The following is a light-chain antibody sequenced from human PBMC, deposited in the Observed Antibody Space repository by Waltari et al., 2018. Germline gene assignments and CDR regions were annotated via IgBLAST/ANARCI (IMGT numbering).Light chain of an antibody. CDR3: SSYAGSNNLV. CDR1: SSDVGGYNS. J-gene: IGLJ2*01. Sequence: QSALTQPPSASGSPGQSVTISCTGTSSDVGGYNSVSWYQQYPGKAPKLMIYEVSARPSGVPDRFSGSKSGNTASRTVSGLQAEDEADYYCSSYAGSNNLVFGGGTKLTVL. V-gene: IGLV2-8*01. CDR2: EVS.